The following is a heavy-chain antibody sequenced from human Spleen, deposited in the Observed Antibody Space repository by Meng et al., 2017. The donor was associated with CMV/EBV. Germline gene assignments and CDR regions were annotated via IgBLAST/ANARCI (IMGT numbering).Heavy chain of an antibody. CDR2: INWNGGST. CDR1: GFTFDDYA. Sequence: GESLKISCAASGFTFDDYAMHWVRQAPGKGLEWVSGINWNGGSTGYADSVKGRFTISRDNAKNSLYLQMNSLRAEDTALYHCARAHPRGGYDYWGQGTLVTVSS. V-gene: IGHV3-20*01. CDR3: ARAHPRGGYDY. J-gene: IGHJ4*02. D-gene: IGHD3-10*01.